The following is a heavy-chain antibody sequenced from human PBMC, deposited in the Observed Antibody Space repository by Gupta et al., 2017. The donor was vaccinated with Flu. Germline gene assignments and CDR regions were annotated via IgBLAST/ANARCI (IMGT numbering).Heavy chain of an antibody. CDR3: ARGPRIPRRPRSIPYFYYGLDF. D-gene: IGHD6-6*01. Sequence: GAGLLTPSETLSLTCTVYGGSFNSYYWSCIRQPPGKGLEWIGEIDHSGSTNYNPSLKSRVAISIDTSKNQFSLRLTSVTAADTAVYYCARGPRIPRRPRSIPYFYYGLDFWGQGTTVTVAS. CDR2: IDHSGST. CDR1: GGSFNSYY. V-gene: IGHV4-34*01. J-gene: IGHJ6*02.